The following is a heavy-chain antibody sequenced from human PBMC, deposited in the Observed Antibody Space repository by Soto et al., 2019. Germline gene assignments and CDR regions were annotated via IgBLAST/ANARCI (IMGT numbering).Heavy chain of an antibody. CDR2: VSAGGDMT. CDR3: ARGDRGGSGSPSSYYYSGLDV. V-gene: IGHV3-23*01. D-gene: IGHD3-10*01. Sequence: DVQLLESGGDLVQPGGSLRLSCAASGFTFSSYAMSWVRQAPGKGLEWVSSVSAGGDMTYYSDSVKGRFTISRDNSNNALFLQMNSLRIEDTGLYYCARGDRGGSGSPSSYYYSGLDVWGQGTTVTVS. CDR1: GFTFSSYA. J-gene: IGHJ6*02.